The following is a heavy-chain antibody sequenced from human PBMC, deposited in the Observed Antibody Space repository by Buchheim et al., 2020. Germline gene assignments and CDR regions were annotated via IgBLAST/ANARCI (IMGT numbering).Heavy chain of an antibody. D-gene: IGHD6-6*01. CDR3: ARRRYRQLEQFDY. J-gene: IGHJ4*02. Sequence: EVQLVQSGAEVKKPGESLRISCKGSGYSFTSYWIGWVRQMPGKGLEWMGIIYPGDSDTTYSPSFQGPVTMSAAKSISPAYLQWSSRKASDTAMYYCARRRYRQLEQFDYWGQGTL. V-gene: IGHV5-51*01. CDR1: GYSFTSYW. CDR2: IYPGDSDT.